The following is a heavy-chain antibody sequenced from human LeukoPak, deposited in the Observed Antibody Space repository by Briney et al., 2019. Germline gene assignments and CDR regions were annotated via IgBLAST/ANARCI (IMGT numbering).Heavy chain of an antibody. D-gene: IGHD2-21*02. Sequence: PGGSLRLSCAASGFTVSSNFLTWVRQAPGKGLEWVSVIYSGGDTYYADSVKSRFTISRDVFKNTMYLQMNSLRAEDTAVYYCARVVSDSGAFDYWAQGTLVTVSS. CDR3: ARVVSDSGAFDY. CDR2: IYSGGDT. V-gene: IGHV3-53*01. J-gene: IGHJ4*02. CDR1: GFTVSSNF.